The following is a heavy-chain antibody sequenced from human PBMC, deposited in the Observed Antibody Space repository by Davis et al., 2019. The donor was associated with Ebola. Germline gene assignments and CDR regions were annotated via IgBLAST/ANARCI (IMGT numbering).Heavy chain of an antibody. V-gene: IGHV4-34*01. Sequence: SDTLSLTCAVYSGSFSGYYWSWIRQPPGKGLEWIGEIKHSGSTNYNPSLKSRVTISVDTSKNQFSLKLSSVTAADTAVYYCARVGWLRFRWFDPWGQGTLVTVSS. D-gene: IGHD5-12*01. CDR2: IKHSGST. J-gene: IGHJ5*02. CDR3: ARVGWLRFRWFDP. CDR1: SGSFSGYY.